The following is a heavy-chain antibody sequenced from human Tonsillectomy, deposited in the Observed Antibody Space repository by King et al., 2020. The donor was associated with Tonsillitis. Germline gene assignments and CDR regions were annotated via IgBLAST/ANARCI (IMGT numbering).Heavy chain of an antibody. V-gene: IGHV4-59*01. CDR2: IYYGGST. D-gene: IGHD5-18*01. Sequence: QLQESGPGLVKPSETLSLTCTVSGGSISSYYWSWIRQPPGKGLEWIGYIYYGGSTNYNPSLKSRVTISVDTSKNQFSLKLSSVPAADTAMYYCARDLHSYGYYGMDVWGQGTTVTVSS. CDR3: ARDLHSYGYYGMDV. J-gene: IGHJ6*02. CDR1: GGSISSYY.